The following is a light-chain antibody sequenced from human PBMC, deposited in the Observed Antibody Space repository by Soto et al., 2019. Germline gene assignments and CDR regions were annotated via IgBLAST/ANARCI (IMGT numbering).Light chain of an antibody. CDR1: QTISSW. CDR2: KAS. V-gene: IGKV1-5*03. Sequence: DIHMTQSPPTLSASVGDRVAITCRASQTISSWLAWYQQKPGKAPKLLIYKASTLESGVPSRFSGSGSGTDLTLTISSLQPDDFATYYCQQYNSFLYTFGQGTKVEIK. CDR3: QQYNSFLYT. J-gene: IGKJ2*01.